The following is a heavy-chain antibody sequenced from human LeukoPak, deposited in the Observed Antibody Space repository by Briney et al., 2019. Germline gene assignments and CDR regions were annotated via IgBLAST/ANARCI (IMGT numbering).Heavy chain of an antibody. CDR3: ARGESGEHFDL. CDR1: GGTFSSYA. V-gene: IGHV1-69*04. CDR2: IIPILGIA. J-gene: IGHJ2*01. D-gene: IGHD7-27*01. Sequence: EASVKVSCKASGGTFSSYAISWVRQAPGQGLEWMGRIIPILGIANYAQKFQGRVTITADKSTSTAYMELSSLRSEDTAVYYCARGESGEHFDLWGRGTLVTVSS.